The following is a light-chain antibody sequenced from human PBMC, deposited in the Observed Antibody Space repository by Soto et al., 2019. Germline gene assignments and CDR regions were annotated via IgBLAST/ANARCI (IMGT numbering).Light chain of an antibody. CDR3: CSYAGSYTHVV. CDR1: SSDVGGYNY. CDR2: DVT. J-gene: IGLJ2*01. Sequence: QSALTQPRSVSGSPGQSVTISCTGTSSDVGGYNYVSWFQQHPGKAPKLMIYDVTKRPSGFPDRFSGSKSDNAASLTISGLQAEDESDYYCCSYAGSYTHVVFGGGTQLTVL. V-gene: IGLV2-11*01.